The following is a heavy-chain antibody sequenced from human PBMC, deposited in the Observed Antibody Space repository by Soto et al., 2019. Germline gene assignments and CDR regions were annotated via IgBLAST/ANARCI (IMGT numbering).Heavy chain of an antibody. CDR1: GGSIISGY. D-gene: IGHD2-15*01. J-gene: IGHJ4*02. CDR2: ISYSGNT. CDR3: AGRRGYAGSRMEY. Sequence: SKTLSLTCTVSGGSIISGYWSWIRQPPGKGLEWIGYISYSGNTNYNPSLKSRVTMSVDTPKNQFSLRLSSVTTADTAVYYCAGRRGYAGSRMEYWGQGTVVTVSS. V-gene: IGHV4-59*01.